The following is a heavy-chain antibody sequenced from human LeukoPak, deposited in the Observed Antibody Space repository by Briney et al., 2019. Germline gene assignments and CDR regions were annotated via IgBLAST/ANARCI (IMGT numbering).Heavy chain of an antibody. D-gene: IGHD3-3*01. CDR3: ARGGSGYDFWSGYSYHCDY. CDR2: IYYSGST. J-gene: IGHJ4*02. Sequence: SSETLSLTCAVSGGSMSSSGYYWGWIRQPPGKGLEWIGSIYYSGSTYYNPSLKSRVTISVDTSKNQLSLKLSSVTAADTAVYYCARGGSGYDFWSGYSYHCDYWGQGTLVTVSS. CDR1: GGSMSSSGYY. V-gene: IGHV4-39*07.